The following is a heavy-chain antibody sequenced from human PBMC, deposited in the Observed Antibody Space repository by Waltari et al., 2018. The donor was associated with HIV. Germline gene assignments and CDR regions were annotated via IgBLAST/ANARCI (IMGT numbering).Heavy chain of an antibody. CDR3: ARESSGDFDY. J-gene: IGHJ4*02. CDR2: IKPPYGRP. CDR1: RLTFTSYG. Sequence: QVHVEQSGAEVKKPASSVKVSCKASRLTFTSYGLSWVRQAPGQGLEWMGGIKPPYGRPNYARQFQGKVIITADDFTNTVYMELTSLASEDTAVYFCARESSGDFDYWGPGTLVTVSS. D-gene: IGHD3-10*01. V-gene: IGHV1-69*13.